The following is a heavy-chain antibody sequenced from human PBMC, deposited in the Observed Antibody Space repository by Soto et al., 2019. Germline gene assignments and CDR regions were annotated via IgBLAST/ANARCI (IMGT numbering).Heavy chain of an antibody. CDR3: AKRGRGAVAFDY. CDR1: GFTFSSYA. Sequence: EVQLLESGGGLVQPGGSLRLSCAASGFTFSSYAMSWVRQAPGKGLEWVSGISSSGGSTYYADSVKGRFTISRDNSKNTLYLQMNSLRAEDTAVYYCAKRGRGAVAFDYWGQGTLVTVSS. V-gene: IGHV3-23*01. CDR2: ISSSGGST. D-gene: IGHD6-19*01. J-gene: IGHJ4*02.